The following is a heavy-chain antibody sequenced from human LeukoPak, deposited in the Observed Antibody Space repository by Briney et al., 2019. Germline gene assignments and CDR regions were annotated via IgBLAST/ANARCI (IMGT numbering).Heavy chain of an antibody. CDR3: ATEVLRRFDY. J-gene: IGHJ4*02. V-gene: IGHV3-7*04. CDR1: GFTFSTYW. Sequence: GGSLRLSCAASGFTFSTYWMSWVRPAPGKGLEWVADINQDGSAKYYVDSLKGRFTISRDNAKNSLYLQMNSLRAEDTAVYYCATEVLRRFDYWGQGTLVTVSS. CDR2: INQDGSAK. D-gene: IGHD3-10*01.